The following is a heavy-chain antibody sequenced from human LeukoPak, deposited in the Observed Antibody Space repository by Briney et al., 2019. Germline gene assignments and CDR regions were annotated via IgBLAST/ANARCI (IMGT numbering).Heavy chain of an antibody. J-gene: IGHJ4*02. D-gene: IGHD6-19*01. CDR1: GYTFTDYG. Sequence: ASVKVSCTASGYTFTDYGFSWVRQAPGQGLEWMGWISTYNGNTKYAQNYQGRVTMTTDTFTSTAYMELGSLRSDDTAVYYCVRGDLLAVVPYWGQGTLVTVSS. V-gene: IGHV1-18*01. CDR3: VRGDLLAVVPY. CDR2: ISTYNGNT.